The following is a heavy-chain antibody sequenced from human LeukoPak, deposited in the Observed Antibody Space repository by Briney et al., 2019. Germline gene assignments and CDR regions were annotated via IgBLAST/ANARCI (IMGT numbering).Heavy chain of an antibody. Sequence: SETLSRTCTVSGGSISSGGYYWSWIRQHPGKGLEWIGYIYYSGSTYYNPSLKSRVTISVDTSKNQFSLKLSSVTAADTAVYYCAREFDDSSGYFDYWGQGTLVTVSS. CDR2: IYYSGST. J-gene: IGHJ4*02. V-gene: IGHV4-31*03. CDR3: AREFDDSSGYFDY. D-gene: IGHD3-22*01. CDR1: GGSISSGGYY.